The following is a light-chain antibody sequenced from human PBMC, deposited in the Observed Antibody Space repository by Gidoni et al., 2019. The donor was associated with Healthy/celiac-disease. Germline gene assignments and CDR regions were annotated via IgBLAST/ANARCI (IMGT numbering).Light chain of an antibody. CDR2: LGS. CDR1: QSLLHSNGYNY. V-gene: IGKV2-28*01. J-gene: IGKJ5*01. CDR3: MQALQTSVT. Sequence: DIVMTQSPPSLPVTPGEPAPISCRSSQSLLHSNGYNYLDWYLQKPGQSPQLLIYLGSNRASGVPDRFSGSGSGTDFTLKISRVEAEDVGVYYCMQALQTSVTFGQGTRLEIK.